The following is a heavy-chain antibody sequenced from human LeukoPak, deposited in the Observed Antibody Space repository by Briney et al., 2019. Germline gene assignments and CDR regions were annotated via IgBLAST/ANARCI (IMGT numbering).Heavy chain of an antibody. CDR1: GVSKSSFY. CDR2: IYYSGTT. V-gene: IGHV4-59*08. J-gene: IGHJ4*02. Sequence: SETLSLLRSVSGVSKSSFYWSWLRPPPGEGRVGSGYIYYSGTTNYTPSLKSRVNMSVDPSKSPFSLKVISVTAAGTAVYYCAGHHPRNTVDFWGQGTLVTVSS. D-gene: IGHD2/OR15-2a*01. CDR3: AGHHPRNTVDF.